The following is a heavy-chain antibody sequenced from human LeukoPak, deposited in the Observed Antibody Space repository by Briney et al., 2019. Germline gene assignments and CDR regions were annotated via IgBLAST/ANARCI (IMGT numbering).Heavy chain of an antibody. CDR3: ARAGMITFGGVIVFGALGY. CDR2: ISSSSSYI. V-gene: IGHV3-21*01. CDR1: GFTFSSYS. J-gene: IGHJ4*02. D-gene: IGHD3-16*02. Sequence: GGSLRLPCAASGFTFSSYSMNWVRQAPGKGLEWVSSISSSSSYIYYADSVKGRFTISRDNAKNSLYLQMNSLRAEDTAVYYCARAGMITFGGVIVFGALGYWGQGTLVTVSS.